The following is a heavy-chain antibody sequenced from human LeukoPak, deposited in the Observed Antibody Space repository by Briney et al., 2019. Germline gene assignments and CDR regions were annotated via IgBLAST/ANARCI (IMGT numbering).Heavy chain of an antibody. Sequence: PSETLSLTCAVYGGSFSGYCWSWIRQPPGKGLEWIGEINHSGSTNYNPSLKSRVTISVDTSKNQFSLKLSSVTAADTAVYYCAREVGYSNYMDVWGKGTTVTVSS. CDR3: AREVGYSNYMDV. J-gene: IGHJ6*03. CDR1: GGSFSGYC. D-gene: IGHD4-11*01. CDR2: INHSGST. V-gene: IGHV4-34*01.